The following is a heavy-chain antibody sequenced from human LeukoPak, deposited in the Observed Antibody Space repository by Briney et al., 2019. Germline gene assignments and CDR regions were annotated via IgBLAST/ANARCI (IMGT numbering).Heavy chain of an antibody. CDR1: GFTFSTYT. D-gene: IGHD3-10*01. CDR3: AREKRVFGEPSGLDC. Sequence: GGSLRLSCAASGFTFSTYTMNWVRQAPGKGLEWVSSIISSSINMYYADSVRGRFTISRDNAKDSLYLQMNSLRVEDTAIYYCAREKRVFGEPSGLDCWGQGTLVTVSS. CDR2: IISSSINM. J-gene: IGHJ4*02. V-gene: IGHV3-21*01.